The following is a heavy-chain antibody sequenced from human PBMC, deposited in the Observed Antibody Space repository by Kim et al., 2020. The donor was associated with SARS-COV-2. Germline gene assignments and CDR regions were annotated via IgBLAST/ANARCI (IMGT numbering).Heavy chain of an antibody. V-gene: IGHV4-39*01. CDR2: IYYSGST. CDR1: GGSISSSSYY. Sequence: SETLSLTCTVSGGSISSSSYYWGWIRQPPGKGLEWIGSIYYSGSTYYNPSLKSRVTISVDTSKNQFSLKLSSVTAADTAVYYCAETAAGTSYYYYYGMDVWGQGTTVTVSS. D-gene: IGHD6-13*01. CDR3: AETAAGTSYYYYYGMDV. J-gene: IGHJ6*02.